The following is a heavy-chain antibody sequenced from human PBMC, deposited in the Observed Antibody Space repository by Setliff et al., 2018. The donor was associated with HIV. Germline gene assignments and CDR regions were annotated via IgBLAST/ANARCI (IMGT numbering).Heavy chain of an antibody. J-gene: IGHJ4*02. Sequence: PSETLSLTCTVSGGSITGHYWSWVRQAPGKGLAWVSVIFSGGTTNYADSVKGRFTISRDNSQNTLFLQMDNLRPEDTAVYFCASRGRAYFLDASGYFDSWGQGALVTVSS. V-gene: IGHV3-66*02. CDR2: IFSGGTT. CDR3: ASRGRAYFLDASGYFDS. D-gene: IGHD3-22*01. CDR1: GGSITGHY.